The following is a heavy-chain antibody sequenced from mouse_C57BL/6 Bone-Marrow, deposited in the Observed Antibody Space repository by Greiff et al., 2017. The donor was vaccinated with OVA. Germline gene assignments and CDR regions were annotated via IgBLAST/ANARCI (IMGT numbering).Heavy chain of an antibody. CDR2: INPGSGGT. J-gene: IGHJ2*01. D-gene: IGHD2-2*01. CDR1: GYAFTNYL. CDR3: ARSGGYDYFDY. V-gene: IGHV1-54*01. Sequence: VQLQQSGAELVRPGTSVKVSCKASGYAFTNYLIEWVKQRPGQGLEWIGVINPGSGGTNYNEKFKGKATLTADKSSSTAYMQLSSLTSEDSAGYFCARSGGYDYFDYWGQGTTLTVSS.